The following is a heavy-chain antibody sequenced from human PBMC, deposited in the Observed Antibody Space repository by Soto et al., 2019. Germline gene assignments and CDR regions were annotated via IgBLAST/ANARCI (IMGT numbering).Heavy chain of an antibody. D-gene: IGHD3-22*01. Sequence: EVQLLESGGGLVQPGGSLRLSCAASGFTFSSYAMSWFRQAPGKGLEWNSAISGSGGSTYYADAVKGRFTISRDNSNNTLYLQMNSLRAEDTAVYYWAKYRPGSGAMIVTQTLDYWGQGTLVTVSS. CDR2: ISGSGGST. V-gene: IGHV3-23*01. J-gene: IGHJ4*02. CDR3: AKYRPGSGAMIVTQTLDY. CDR1: GFTFSSYA.